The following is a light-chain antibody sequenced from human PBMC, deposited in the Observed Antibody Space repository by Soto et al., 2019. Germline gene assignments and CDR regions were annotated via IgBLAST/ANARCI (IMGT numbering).Light chain of an antibody. J-gene: IGKJ2*01. CDR1: QSVSSSY. V-gene: IGKV3-20*01. Sequence: EIVLTQSPGPLSLSPGERATLSCRASQSVSSSYLGWYQQKPGQAPRLLIYGASSRATGIPDRFSGSGSGTDFTLTISRLEPEDFAVYYCQRYGGSPLYTFGQGTKLEIK. CDR3: QRYGGSPLYT. CDR2: GAS.